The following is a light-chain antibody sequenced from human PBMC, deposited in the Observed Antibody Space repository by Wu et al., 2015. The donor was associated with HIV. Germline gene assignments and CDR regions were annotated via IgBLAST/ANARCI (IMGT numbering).Light chain of an antibody. CDR2: AAS. V-gene: IGKV1-8*01. Sequence: IRMTQSPSSLSASTGDRVTFTCRASQGISSYLAWYQQKPGKAPNLLIYAASTLQSGVPSRFSGSGSGTDFTLTISCLQSEDFATYYCQQYYYYPYTFGQGTKLEIK. J-gene: IGKJ2*01. CDR1: QGISSY. CDR3: QQYYYYPYT.